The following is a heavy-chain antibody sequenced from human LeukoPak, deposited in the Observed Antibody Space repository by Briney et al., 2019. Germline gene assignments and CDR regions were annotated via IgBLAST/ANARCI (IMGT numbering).Heavy chain of an antibody. CDR1: GYTFTIYG. V-gene: IGHV1-18*01. CDR2: ISAYNGNT. D-gene: IGHD3-10*01. J-gene: IGHJ4*02. CDR3: ARDRRGADYYGSGRQVDY. Sequence: ASVTVSFKASGYTFTIYGISWVRQAPGQGLEWMGWISAYNGNTNYAQKLQGRVTMTTDTSTSTAYMELRSLRSDDTAVYYCARDRRGADYYGSGRQVDYWGQGTLVTVSS.